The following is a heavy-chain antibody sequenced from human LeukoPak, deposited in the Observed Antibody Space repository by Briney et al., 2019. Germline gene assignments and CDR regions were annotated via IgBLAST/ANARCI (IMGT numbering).Heavy chain of an antibody. Sequence: SVKVSCKASGGTFISYAISWVRQAPGQGLEWMGGIIPIFGTANYAQKFQGRATITADESTSTAYMELSSLRSEDTAVYYCARDLVAAAGFDYWGQGTLVTVSS. CDR1: GGTFISYA. V-gene: IGHV1-69*01. CDR2: IIPIFGTA. J-gene: IGHJ4*02. D-gene: IGHD6-13*01. CDR3: ARDLVAAAGFDY.